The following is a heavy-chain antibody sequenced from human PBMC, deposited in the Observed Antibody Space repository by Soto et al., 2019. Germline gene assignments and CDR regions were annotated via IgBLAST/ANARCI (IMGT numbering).Heavy chain of an antibody. J-gene: IGHJ6*03. CDR3: AREGSGFWSGYYTWYYYYIDV. CDR1: GFTFSSYS. Sequence: EVQLVESGGGLVKPGGSLRLSCAASGFTFSSYSMNWVRQAPGKGLEWVSSISSSSSYIYYADSVKGRLPISRDNAKNSLYLQMNSLRAEDTAVYYCAREGSGFWSGYYTWYYYYIDVWGKGTTVTVSS. CDR2: ISSSSSYI. V-gene: IGHV3-21*01. D-gene: IGHD3-3*01.